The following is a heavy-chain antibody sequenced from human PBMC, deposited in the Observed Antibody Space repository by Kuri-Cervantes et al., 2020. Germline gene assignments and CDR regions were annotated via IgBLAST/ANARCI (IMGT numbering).Heavy chain of an antibody. CDR1: GFTFSSYW. V-gene: IGHV3-7*01. J-gene: IGHJ4*02. Sequence: GGSLRLSCAASGFTFSSYWMSWVRQAPGKGLEWVANIKQDGSEKYNVDSVKGRFTISRDNAKNTLYLQMNSLRAEDTAVYYCASRGTCGSGGYWGQGTLVTVSS. CDR2: IKQDGSEK. CDR3: ASRGTCGSGGY. D-gene: IGHD3-10*01.